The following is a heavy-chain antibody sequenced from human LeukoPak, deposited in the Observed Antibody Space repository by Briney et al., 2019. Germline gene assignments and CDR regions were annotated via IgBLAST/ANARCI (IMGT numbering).Heavy chain of an antibody. J-gene: IGHJ4*02. V-gene: IGHV1-46*01. CDR1: GYIFISYY. D-gene: IGHD3-16*01. Sequence: GASVKVSCKASGYIFISYYMHWVRQAPGQGLEWMGIINPSGATTSYAQKFQGRVTMTRDTSTNTVYMELSSLRSEDTAVYYCARGPKGGKDYWGQGTLVTVSS. CDR2: INPSGATT. CDR3: ARGPKGGKDY.